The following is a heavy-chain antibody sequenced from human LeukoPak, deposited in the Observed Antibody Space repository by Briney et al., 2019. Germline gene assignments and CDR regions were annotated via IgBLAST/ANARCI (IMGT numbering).Heavy chain of an antibody. V-gene: IGHV3-23*01. D-gene: IGHD2-2*01. CDR2: ISGSGGST. CDR1: GFTFSSYA. J-gene: IGHJ6*02. CDR3: AKDGSYIVVVNYYGMDV. Sequence: PGGSLRLSCAASGFTFSSYAMSWVRQAPGKGLGWVSAISGSGGSTYYADSVKGRFTISRDNSKNTLYLQMNSLRAEDTAVYYCAKDGSYIVVVNYYGMDVWGQGTTVTVSS.